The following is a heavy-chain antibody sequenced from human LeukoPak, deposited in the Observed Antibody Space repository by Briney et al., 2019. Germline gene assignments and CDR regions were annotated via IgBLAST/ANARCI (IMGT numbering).Heavy chain of an antibody. Sequence: PSETLSLTCAVYGGSFSGYYWSWIRQPPGKGLEWIGEINHSGSTNYNPSLKSRVTISVDTSKNQFSLKLSSVTAADTAVYYCARCLLTGYSSSWYVGSYNWFDPWGQGTLVTVSS. J-gene: IGHJ5*02. CDR1: GGSFSGYY. V-gene: IGHV4-34*01. D-gene: IGHD6-13*01. CDR2: INHSGST. CDR3: ARCLLTGYSSSWYVGSYNWFDP.